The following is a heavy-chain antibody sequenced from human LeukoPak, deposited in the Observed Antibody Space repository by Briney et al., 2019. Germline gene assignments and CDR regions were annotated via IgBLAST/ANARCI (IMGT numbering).Heavy chain of an antibody. D-gene: IGHD2-15*01. J-gene: IGHJ4*02. Sequence: PGGSLRLSCTASGYTLSSYWMSWVRQAPGKGLEWLADIKQDGSKIYYVDSVKGRFTISRDNSKNTLYLQMNSLRAEDTAVYYCAKLTSRIVVVVAAIDYWGQGTLVTVSS. CDR2: IKQDGSKI. V-gene: IGHV3-7*03. CDR3: AKLTSRIVVVVAAIDY. CDR1: GYTLSSYW.